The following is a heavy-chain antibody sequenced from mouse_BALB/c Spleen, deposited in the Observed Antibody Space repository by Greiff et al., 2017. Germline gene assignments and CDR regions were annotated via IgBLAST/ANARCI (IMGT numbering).Heavy chain of an antibody. V-gene: IGHV5-12-1*01. CDR3: ARSYGSRGFAY. D-gene: IGHD1-1*01. Sequence: DVMLVESGGGLVKPGGSLKLSCAASGFAFSSYDMSWVRQTPEKRLEWVAYISSGSSTIYYADTVKGRFTISRDNPKNTLFLQMTSLRSEDTAMYYCARSYGSRGFAYWGQGTLVTVSA. J-gene: IGHJ3*01. CDR2: ISSGSSTI. CDR1: GFAFSSYD.